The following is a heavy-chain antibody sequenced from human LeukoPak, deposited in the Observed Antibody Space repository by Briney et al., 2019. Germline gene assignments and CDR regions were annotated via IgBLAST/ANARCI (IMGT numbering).Heavy chain of an antibody. CDR3: AKDVPGFCSGGSCYSDY. CDR1: GFTFSSYA. D-gene: IGHD2-15*01. J-gene: IGHJ4*02. CDR2: ISGSGGST. Sequence: PGGSLRLSCAASGFTFSSYAMSWVRQAPGKGLEWVSAISGSGGSTYYADSVKGRFTISRDNSKNTLYLQMNSLRAEDTAVYYCAKDVPGFCSGGSCYSDYWGQGTLVTVSS. V-gene: IGHV3-23*01.